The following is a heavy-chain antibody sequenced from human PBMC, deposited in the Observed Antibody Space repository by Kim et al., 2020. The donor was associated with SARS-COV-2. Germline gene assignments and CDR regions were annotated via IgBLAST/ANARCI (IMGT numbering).Heavy chain of an antibody. Sequence: SETLSLTCTVSGGSISSSSYYWGWIRQPPGKGLELIGSIYYSGSTYYNPSLKSRVTISVDTSKNQFSLKLSSVTAADTAVYYCARTPGPDYDSSGYYQGYYYYGMDVWGQGTTVTVSS. J-gene: IGHJ6*02. D-gene: IGHD3-22*01. CDR2: IYYSGST. CDR1: GGSISSSSYY. V-gene: IGHV4-39*01. CDR3: ARTPGPDYDSSGYYQGYYYYGMDV.